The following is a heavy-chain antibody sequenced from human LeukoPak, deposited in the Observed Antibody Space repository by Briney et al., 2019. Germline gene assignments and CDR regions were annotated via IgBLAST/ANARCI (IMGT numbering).Heavy chain of an antibody. V-gene: IGHV4-59*08. D-gene: IGHD6-19*01. CDR2: TYYDGST. J-gene: IGHJ5*02. Sequence: KSSETLSLTCTVSDGSINNYYWSWIRQPPGKGLEWIGYTYYDGSTNYNPSLKGRVTLSVDSSKTQFSLKLNSVTASDPAVYFCARNAAVATSRSWFDPWGQGTLVTVSS. CDR3: ARNAAVATSRSWFDP. CDR1: DGSINNYY.